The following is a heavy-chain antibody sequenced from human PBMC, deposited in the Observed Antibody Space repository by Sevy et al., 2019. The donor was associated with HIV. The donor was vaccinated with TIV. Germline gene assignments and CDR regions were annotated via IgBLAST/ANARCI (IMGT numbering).Heavy chain of an antibody. J-gene: IGHJ6*02. V-gene: IGHV3-15*01. D-gene: IGHD2-8*01. Sequence: GGSLRLSCAASGFTFTYAWMTWVRHAPGKGLEWVGRIKSRADGGTTDYAAPVKGRFTISRDDSKNTLYLQMNSLRSEDTGVYYCSTDPIILLLVTDGKDVWGQGTTVTVSS. CDR3: STDPIILLLVTDGKDV. CDR2: IKSRADGGTT. CDR1: GFTFTYAW.